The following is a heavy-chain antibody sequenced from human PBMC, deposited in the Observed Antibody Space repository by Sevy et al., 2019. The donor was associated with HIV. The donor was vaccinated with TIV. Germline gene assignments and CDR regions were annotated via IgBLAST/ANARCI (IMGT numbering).Heavy chain of an antibody. CDR1: GFTFSNYD. Sequence: GGSLRLSCAASGFTFSNYDMHWVRQAPGKGLEWVAVISHDGNYKNYADSMKVRFTISREDFKNTLYLQMSSLRPEDTAVYFCARLFSCGGDCYYLDYWGQGALVTVSS. V-gene: IGHV3-30-3*01. CDR3: ARLFSCGGDCYYLDY. D-gene: IGHD2-21*02. J-gene: IGHJ4*02. CDR2: ISHDGNYK.